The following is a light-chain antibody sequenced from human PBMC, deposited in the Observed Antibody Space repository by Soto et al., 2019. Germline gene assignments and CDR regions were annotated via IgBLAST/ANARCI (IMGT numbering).Light chain of an antibody. V-gene: IGKV1-39*01. CDR3: QQSYSTPYT. Sequence: DIQMTQSPSSLSASVGDRVTITCRASQSISSYLNWYQQKPGKAPKLLIYAASVLQSGVPSRFSGSGSGTDSTLTISSLQPEDFATYYCQQSYSTPYTFGQGAKLEIK. CDR1: QSISSY. J-gene: IGKJ2*01. CDR2: AAS.